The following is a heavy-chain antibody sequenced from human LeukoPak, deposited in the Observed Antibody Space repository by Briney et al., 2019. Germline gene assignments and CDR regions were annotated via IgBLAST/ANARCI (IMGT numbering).Heavy chain of an antibody. Sequence: QAGGSLRLSCAASGFTFSTYGMNWVRQAPGRGLEWVSYISSSGNAVYYADSMKGRFTISRDNGRNSLDLQMDSPRAEDTAVYYCARAPLEIVAIDYWGQGTLVTVSS. D-gene: IGHD5-12*01. V-gene: IGHV3-48*01. J-gene: IGHJ4*02. CDR3: ARAPLEIVAIDY. CDR2: ISSSGNAV. CDR1: GFTFSTYG.